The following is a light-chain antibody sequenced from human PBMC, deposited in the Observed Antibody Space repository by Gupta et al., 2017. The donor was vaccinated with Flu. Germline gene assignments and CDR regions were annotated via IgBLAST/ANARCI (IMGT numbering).Light chain of an antibody. CDR1: QSISSY. Sequence: VGDRVTITCRASQSISSYLNWYQQKPGKAPKLLIYAASSLQSGVPTRFSGSGSGTDFTLTISSLQPEDFATYYCQQSYQRTFGQGTKVEIK. V-gene: IGKV1-39*01. J-gene: IGKJ1*01. CDR3: QQSYQRT. CDR2: AAS.